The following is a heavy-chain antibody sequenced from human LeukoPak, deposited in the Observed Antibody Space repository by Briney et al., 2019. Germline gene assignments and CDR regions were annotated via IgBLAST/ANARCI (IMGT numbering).Heavy chain of an antibody. Sequence: PGGSLRLSCAASGFTFSDYYMSWIRQAPGKGLERVSYISSSGSTIYYADSVKGRFTISRDNAKNSLYLQMNSLRAEDTAVYYCARERRHCSGGSCYSGWFDPWGQGTLVTVSS. V-gene: IGHV3-11*01. D-gene: IGHD2-15*01. CDR1: GFTFSDYY. CDR2: ISSSGSTI. J-gene: IGHJ5*02. CDR3: ARERRHCSGGSCYSGWFDP.